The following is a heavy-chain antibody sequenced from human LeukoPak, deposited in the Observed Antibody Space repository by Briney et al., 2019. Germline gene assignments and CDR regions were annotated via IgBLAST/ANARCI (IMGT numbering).Heavy chain of an antibody. CDR3: ARDGEYYGSGSFDY. CDR1: GYTFTNYD. V-gene: IGHV1-8*03. D-gene: IGHD3-10*01. J-gene: IGHJ4*02. Sequence: GASVKVSCKTSGYTFTNYDINWVRQAPGQGLEWLGWMSPNSGSTGYAQKFQGRVTITRDTSISTAYMELSSLRSDDTAVYYCARDGEYYGSGSFDYWGQGTLVTVSS. CDR2: MSPNSGST.